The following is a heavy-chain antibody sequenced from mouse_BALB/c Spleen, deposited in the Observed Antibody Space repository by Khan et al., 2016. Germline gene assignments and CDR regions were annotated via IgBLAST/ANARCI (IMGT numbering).Heavy chain of an antibody. D-gene: IGHD1-2*01. J-gene: IGHJ2*01. CDR1: GYSITSGYG. CDR3: ARTARIKY. CDR2: ISYSGST. V-gene: IGHV3-2*02. Sequence: EVQLQESGPGLVKPSQSLSLTCTVTGYSITSGYGWNWIRQFPGNKLEWMGNISYSGSTNYNPYLKSRISITRDTSKNQFFLPLNYVTTEDTATYYCARTARIKYWGQGTTLTVSS.